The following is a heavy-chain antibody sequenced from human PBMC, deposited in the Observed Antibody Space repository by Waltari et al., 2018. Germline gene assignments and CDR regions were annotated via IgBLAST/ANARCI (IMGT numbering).Heavy chain of an antibody. CDR2: IRAYDGNT. D-gene: IGHD3-3*01. V-gene: IGHV1-18*01. CDR3: ASGVLRFLEWLSLDAFDI. Sequence: QVQLVQSGAEVKKPGASVKVSCKASGYTFTSYGISWVRQAPGQGLEWMGWIRAYDGNTNYSQELQGRGTMTTDTSTSTAYMGLRSLGSDDTAVYYCASGVLRFLEWLSLDAFDIWGQGTMVTVSS. J-gene: IGHJ3*02. CDR1: GYTFTSYG.